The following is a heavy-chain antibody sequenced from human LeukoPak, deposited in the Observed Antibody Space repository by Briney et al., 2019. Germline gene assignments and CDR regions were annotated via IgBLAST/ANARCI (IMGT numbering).Heavy chain of an antibody. CDR1: GYTFTGFY. V-gene: IGHV1-2*02. D-gene: IGHD3-16*02. J-gene: IGHJ4*02. Sequence: ASVKVSCKASGYTFTGFYIHWVRQAPGQSLECMGWINANSGGADYTQKFQGRVTMTRDTSISTAYMELSRLRSDDTAVYYCARAASLVYYFDYWGQGTLVTVSS. CDR3: ARAASLVYYFDY. CDR2: INANSGGA.